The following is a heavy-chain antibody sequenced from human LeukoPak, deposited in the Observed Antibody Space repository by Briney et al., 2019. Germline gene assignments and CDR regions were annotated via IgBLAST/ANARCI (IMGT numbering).Heavy chain of an antibody. CDR3: ARSGWLRSGVDY. D-gene: IGHD5-12*01. V-gene: IGHV4-34*01. J-gene: IGHJ4*02. CDR1: GGSFSGYY. CDR2: INHSGST. Sequence: WETQSLTCAVYGGSFSGYYWSWIRQPPGKGLEWIGEINHSGSTNYNPSLKSRVTISVDTSKNQFSLKLSSVTAADTAVYYCARSGWLRSGVDYWGQGTLVTVSS.